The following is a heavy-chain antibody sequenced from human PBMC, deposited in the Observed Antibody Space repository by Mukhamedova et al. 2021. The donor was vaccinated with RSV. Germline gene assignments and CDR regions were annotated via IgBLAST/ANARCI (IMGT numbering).Heavy chain of an antibody. D-gene: IGHD4-17*01. CDR2: IYYSGST. CDR3: ARESPESDWTVTTYAIDY. Sequence: GKGLEWIGYIYYSGSTYYNPSLKSRVTISVDTSKNQFSLKLSSVTAADTAVYYCARESPESDWTVTTYAIDYWGQGTLVTVSS. J-gene: IGHJ4*02. V-gene: IGHV4-31*02.